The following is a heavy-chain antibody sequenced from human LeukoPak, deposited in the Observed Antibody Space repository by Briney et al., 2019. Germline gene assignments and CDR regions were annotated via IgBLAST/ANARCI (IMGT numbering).Heavy chain of an antibody. Sequence: SETLSLTCTVSGGSISSSGYYWGWIRQPPGKGLEWIGSIYYSGSTYYNPSLKSRVTISVDTSKNQFSLKLSSVTAADTAVYYCARHFDGSSWSFFDYWGQGTLVTVSS. V-gene: IGHV4-39*01. D-gene: IGHD6-13*01. CDR2: IYYSGST. CDR3: ARHFDGSSWSFFDY. J-gene: IGHJ4*02. CDR1: GGSISSSGYY.